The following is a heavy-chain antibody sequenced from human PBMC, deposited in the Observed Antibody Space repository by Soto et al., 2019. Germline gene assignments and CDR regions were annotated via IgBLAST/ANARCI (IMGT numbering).Heavy chain of an antibody. J-gene: IGHJ6*04. CDR1: GYTFTSYY. V-gene: IGHV1-46*03. CDR3: ARGLFAGDV. Sequence: ASVKVSCKASGYTFTSYYIHCVRQAPGQGLEWMGIINPNGGSTNYPQEFQGRVTMTRDTSTSTVYMDLSSLTSEDTAVYYCARGLFAGDVWGKGTTVTVSS. CDR2: INPNGGST.